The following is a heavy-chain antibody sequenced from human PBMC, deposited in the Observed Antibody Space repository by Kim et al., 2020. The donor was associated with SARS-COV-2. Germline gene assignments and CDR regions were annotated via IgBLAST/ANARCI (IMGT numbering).Heavy chain of an antibody. CDR1: GFTFTSSA. V-gene: IGHV1-58*02. J-gene: IGHJ3*02. CDR2: IVVGSGNT. CDR3: AAVSYYYGSGDAFDI. Sequence: SVKVSCKASGFTFTSSAMQWVRQARGQRLEWIGWIVVGSGNTNYAQKFQERVTITRDMSTSTAYMELSSLRSEDTAVYYCAAVSYYYGSGDAFDIWGQGTMVTVSS. D-gene: IGHD3-10*01.